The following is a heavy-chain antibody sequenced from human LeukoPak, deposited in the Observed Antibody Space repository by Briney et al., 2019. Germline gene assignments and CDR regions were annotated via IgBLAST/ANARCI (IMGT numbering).Heavy chain of an antibody. V-gene: IGHV1-18*01. CDR1: GYTFTSYG. D-gene: IGHD2-21*01. J-gene: IGHJ4*02. CDR2: ISADNGKT. Sequence: GASVKVSCKTSGYTFTSYGISWVRQAPGQGLEWMGWISADNGKTNYAQKLQGRVTMTTDTSTTTAYMELRSLRSDDTAVYYCARVAPHYCGGEGNCDYWGQGTLATVSS. CDR3: ARVAPHYCGGEGNCDY.